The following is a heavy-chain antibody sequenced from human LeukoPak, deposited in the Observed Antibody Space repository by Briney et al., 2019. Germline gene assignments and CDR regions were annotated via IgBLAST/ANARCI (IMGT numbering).Heavy chain of an antibody. CDR1: GYTFTGYY. J-gene: IGHJ4*02. D-gene: IGHD5-24*01. Sequence: ASVKVSCKASGYTFTGYYMHWVRQAPGQGLKWMGWMNPNSGNTGYAQKFQGRVTMTRNTSISTAYMELSSLRSEDTAVYYCAVEMATLLDYWGQGTLVTVSS. V-gene: IGHV1-8*02. CDR2: MNPNSGNT. CDR3: AVEMATLLDY.